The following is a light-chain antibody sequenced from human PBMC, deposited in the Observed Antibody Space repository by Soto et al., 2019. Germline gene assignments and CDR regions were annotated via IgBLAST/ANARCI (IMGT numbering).Light chain of an antibody. Sequence: EIVLTQSPGTLSLSPGEGASLSCRASQSVPKNFLAWYQQKPGQALRLLISGASSRATGIPDRFSGSGSGTDFTLTISRLEAEDFAVYFCQQYASSPLTFGGGTKVELK. CDR1: QSVPKNF. J-gene: IGKJ4*01. V-gene: IGKV3-20*01. CDR3: QQYASSPLT. CDR2: GAS.